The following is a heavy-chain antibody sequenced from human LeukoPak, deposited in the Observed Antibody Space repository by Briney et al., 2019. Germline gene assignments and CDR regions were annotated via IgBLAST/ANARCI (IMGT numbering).Heavy chain of an antibody. CDR2: IYYSGST. D-gene: IGHD4-17*01. Sequence: SETLSLTCTVSGGSISSSSYYWGWTRQPPGKGLEWIGSIYYSGSTYYNPSLKSRVTISVDTSKNQFSLKLSSVTAADTAMYYCARASYGDWGYWGQGTLVTVSS. J-gene: IGHJ4*02. CDR1: GGSISSSSYY. V-gene: IGHV4-39*07. CDR3: ARASYGDWGY.